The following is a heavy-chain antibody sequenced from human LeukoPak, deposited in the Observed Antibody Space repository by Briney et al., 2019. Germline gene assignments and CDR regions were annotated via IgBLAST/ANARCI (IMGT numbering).Heavy chain of an antibody. CDR1: GFTFSSYW. D-gene: IGHD2-2*01. J-gene: IGHJ4*02. CDR3: ARVLVVPNSADYLDY. CDR2: IKQDGSEK. Sequence: TGGSLRLSCAASGFTFSSYWMSWVRQAPGKGLEWVANIKQDGSEKNYVDSVKGRFTISRDNAKNSLYLQMNSLRVEDTAVYYCARVLVVPNSADYLDYWGQGTLVTVSS. V-gene: IGHV3-7*03.